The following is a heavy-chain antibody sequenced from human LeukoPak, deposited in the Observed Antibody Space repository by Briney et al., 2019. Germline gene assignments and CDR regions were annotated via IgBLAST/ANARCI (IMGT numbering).Heavy chain of an antibody. CDR3: ARRRYYGSGSYPLDX. D-gene: IGHD3-10*01. CDR1: GGSISSYY. J-gene: IGHJ4*02. Sequence: SETLSLTCTVSGGSISSYYWSWIRQPPGKGLEWIGYIYYSGSTNYNPSLKSRVTISVDTSKNQFSLKLSSVTAADTAVYYCARRRYYGSGSYPLDXXXQGTXVTVSS. V-gene: IGHV4-59*08. CDR2: IYYSGST.